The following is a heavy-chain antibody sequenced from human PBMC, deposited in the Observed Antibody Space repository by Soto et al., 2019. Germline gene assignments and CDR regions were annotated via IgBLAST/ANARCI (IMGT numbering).Heavy chain of an antibody. Sequence: QVQLQQWGAGLLKPSETLSLTCAVYGGSFSGYYWSWIRQPPGKGLEWIGEINHSGSTNYNPSLKSRVTISVDTSKNQFSLKLSSVTAADTAVYYCARGRRSSGWRGADAFDIWGQGTMVTVSS. J-gene: IGHJ3*02. CDR1: GGSFSGYY. CDR2: INHSGST. CDR3: ARGRRSSGWRGADAFDI. V-gene: IGHV4-34*01. D-gene: IGHD6-19*01.